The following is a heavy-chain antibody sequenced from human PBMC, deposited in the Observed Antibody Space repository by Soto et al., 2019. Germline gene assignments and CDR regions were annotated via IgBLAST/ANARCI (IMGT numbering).Heavy chain of an antibody. D-gene: IGHD6-19*01. V-gene: IGHV4-30-2*01. CDR2: VTHSGTA. CDR3: ARIHWAQSSLDY. J-gene: IGHJ4*02. Sequence: PSETLSLTCAVSGGSIDSGAFSLSWIRQPPGKGLEWIGYVTHSGTAYSIPSLNGRLTLSVDSSQTQFSLKLTAVTAADSAFYYCARIHWAQSSLDYWGRGILVTVSS. CDR1: GGSIDSGAFS.